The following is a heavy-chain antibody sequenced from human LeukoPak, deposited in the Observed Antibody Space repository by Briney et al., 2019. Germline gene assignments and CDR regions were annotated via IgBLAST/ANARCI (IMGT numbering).Heavy chain of an antibody. D-gene: IGHD3-9*01. CDR3: ARALAYDILTGYYNDY. CDR2: INPSGGST. Sequence: ASVKVSCKASGYTFTSYYMHWVRQAPGQGLEWMGIINPSGGSTSFTQKFQGRVTMTRDMSTSTVYMELSSLRSEDTAVYYCARALAYDILTGYYNDYWGQGTLVTVSS. V-gene: IGHV1-46*01. CDR1: GYTFTSYY. J-gene: IGHJ4*02.